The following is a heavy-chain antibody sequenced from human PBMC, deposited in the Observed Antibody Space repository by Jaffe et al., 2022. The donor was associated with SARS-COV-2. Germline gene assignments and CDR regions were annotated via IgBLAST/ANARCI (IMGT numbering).Heavy chain of an antibody. V-gene: IGHV4-34*01. CDR3: ARGSSWYLNYFDY. CDR1: GGSFSGYY. D-gene: IGHD6-13*01. CDR2: INHSGST. J-gene: IGHJ4*02. Sequence: QVQLQQWGAGLLKPSETLSLTCAVYGGSFSGYYWSWIRQPPGKGLEWIGEINHSGSTNYNPSLKSRVTISVDTSKNQFSLKLSSVTAADTAVYYCARGSSWYLNYFDYWGQGTLVTVSS.